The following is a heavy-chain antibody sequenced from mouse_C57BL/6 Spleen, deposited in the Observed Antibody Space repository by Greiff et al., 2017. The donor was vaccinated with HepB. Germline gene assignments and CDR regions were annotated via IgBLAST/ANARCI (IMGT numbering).Heavy chain of an antibody. V-gene: IGHV1-26*01. CDR2: INPNNGGT. D-gene: IGHD4-1*01. Sequence: VQLQQSGPELVKPGASVKISCKASGYTFTDYYMNWVKQSHGKSLEWIGDINPNNGGTSYNQKFKGKATLTVDKSSSTAYMELRSLTSEDSAVYYCARERLGQGYYFDYWGQGTTLTVSS. CDR3: ARERLGQGYYFDY. CDR1: GYTFTDYY. J-gene: IGHJ2*01.